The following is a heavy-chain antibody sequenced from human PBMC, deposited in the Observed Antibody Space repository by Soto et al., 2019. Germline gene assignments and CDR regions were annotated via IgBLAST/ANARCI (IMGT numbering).Heavy chain of an antibody. Sequence: GGSLRLSCAASGFTFSTYAMAWVRQAPGKGLEWVSGVSASGLNTDYADPVKGRFYISRDNSKNTVSLHMNSLRAEDTALYYCAKARPRRTYAYSFDYWGQGTLVTVSS. D-gene: IGHD2-2*01. V-gene: IGHV3-23*01. J-gene: IGHJ4*02. CDR1: GFTFSTYA. CDR3: AKARPRRTYAYSFDY. CDR2: VSASGLNT.